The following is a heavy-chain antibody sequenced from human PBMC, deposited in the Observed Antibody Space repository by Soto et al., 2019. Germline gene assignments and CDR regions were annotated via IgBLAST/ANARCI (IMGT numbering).Heavy chain of an antibody. CDR1: GGSISSSSYY. CDR3: ATLPLVDIVATILRPNWFDP. V-gene: IGHV4-39*01. CDR2: IYYSGST. Sequence: QLQLQESGPGLVKPSETLSLTCTVSGGSISSSSYYWGWIRQPPGKGLEWIGSIYYSGSTYYNPSLKSRVTIAVDTSKNQFSLKLSSVTAADTAVYYCATLPLVDIVATILRPNWFDPWGQGTLVTVSS. D-gene: IGHD5-12*01. J-gene: IGHJ5*02.